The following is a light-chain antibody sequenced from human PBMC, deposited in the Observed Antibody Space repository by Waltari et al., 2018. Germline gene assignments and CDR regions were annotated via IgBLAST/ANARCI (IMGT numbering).Light chain of an antibody. CDR3: QQYSATPPT. V-gene: IGKV4-1*01. CDR2: WAS. Sequence: DIVMTQSPDSLAVSLGERATINCKSSQSVISSFNNKNYLTRFRQKAGEPPKLPIYWASTRESGVPDRFSGSGSGTDFTLTISGLQAEDVAVYYCQQYSATPPTFGQGTKVEIK. CDR1: QSVISSFNNKNY. J-gene: IGKJ1*01.